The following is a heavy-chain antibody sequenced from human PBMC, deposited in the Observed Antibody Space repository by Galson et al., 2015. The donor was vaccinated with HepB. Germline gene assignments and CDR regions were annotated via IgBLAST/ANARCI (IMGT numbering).Heavy chain of an antibody. V-gene: IGHV5-10-1*01. CDR1: GFSFSSYW. D-gene: IGHD4-23*01. Sequence: QSGAEVKKPGESLRISCQGSGFSFSSYWITWVRQMPGKGLEWMGRIDPSDSYTNYSPSFEGHVTISADKSTSTAYLQWSSLKASDTAIYYCARPGQLRAWSYSYGMDVWGQGTTVTVSS. CDR2: IDPSDSYT. CDR3: ARPGQLRAWSYSYGMDV. J-gene: IGHJ6*02.